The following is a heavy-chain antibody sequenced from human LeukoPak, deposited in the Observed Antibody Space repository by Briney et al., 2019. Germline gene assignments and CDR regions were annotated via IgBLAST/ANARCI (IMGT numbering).Heavy chain of an antibody. J-gene: IGHJ4*02. CDR3: SRSLDY. CDR2: INQDGSEQ. V-gene: IGHV3-7*01. Sequence: GGSLRLSCAASGFPFSDYWMDWVRQAPGKGMEWVANINQDGSEQCYADSVKGRFTISRDNAKNSLYLQMNSLRAEDTAVYYCSRSLDYWGQGALVTVSS. CDR1: GFPFSDYW.